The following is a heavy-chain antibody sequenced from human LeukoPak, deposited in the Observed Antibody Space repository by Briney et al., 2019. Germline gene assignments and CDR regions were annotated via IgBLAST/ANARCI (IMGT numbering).Heavy chain of an antibody. V-gene: IGHV1-24*01. CDR2: FDPEDGET. Sequence: ASVKVSCKVSGYTLTELSMHWVRQAPGKGLEWMGGFDPEDGETIYAQKFQGRVTMTEDTSTDTAYMELSSLRSEDTAVYYCATSCREYSSWYAFDYWGQGTLVTVSS. J-gene: IGHJ4*02. CDR1: GYTLTELS. D-gene: IGHD6-13*01. CDR3: ATSCREYSSWYAFDY.